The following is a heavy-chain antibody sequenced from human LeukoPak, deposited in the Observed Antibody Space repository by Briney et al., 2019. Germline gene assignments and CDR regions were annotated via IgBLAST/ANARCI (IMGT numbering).Heavy chain of an antibody. J-gene: IGHJ6*03. CDR1: GFTFDDYA. CDR3: AKDFRGHMDV. CDR2: ISWNSGNI. Sequence: PGGSLRLSCAASGFTFDDYAMHWVRQVPGKGLEWVSGISWNSGNIGYADSVKGRFTISRDNAKNALYPQMNSLRAEDTALYYCAKDFRGHMDVWGKGTTVTVSS. V-gene: IGHV3-9*01.